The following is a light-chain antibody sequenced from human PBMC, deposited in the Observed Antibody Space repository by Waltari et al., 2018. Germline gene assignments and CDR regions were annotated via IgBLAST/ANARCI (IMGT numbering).Light chain of an antibody. V-gene: IGKV1-5*03. CDR1: QNIDSW. J-gene: IGKJ2*01. Sequence: DIQMTQSPATLSSSVGDRVTITCRASQNIDSWLAWYQQKPGKAPKRLNYKASTLEAGVPSRFSGSGSGTEFTLTISSLQPDDSATYYCQQYKTYLRPFGQGTKLEIK. CDR2: KAS. CDR3: QQYKTYLRP.